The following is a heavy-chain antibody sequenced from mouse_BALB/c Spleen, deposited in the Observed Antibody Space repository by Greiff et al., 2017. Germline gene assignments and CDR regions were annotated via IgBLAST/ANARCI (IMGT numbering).Heavy chain of an antibody. CDR2: ISSGGSYT. Sequence: EVKLVESGGGLVKPGGSLKLSCAASGFTFSSYTMSWVRQTPEKRLEWVATISSGGSYTYYPDSVKGRFTISRDNAKNTLYLQMSSLKSEDTAMYYCTRDRGDDYDVDYYAMDYWGQGTSVTVSS. J-gene: IGHJ4*01. CDR3: TRDRGDDYDVDYYAMDY. CDR1: GFTFSSYT. D-gene: IGHD2-4*01. V-gene: IGHV5-6-4*01.